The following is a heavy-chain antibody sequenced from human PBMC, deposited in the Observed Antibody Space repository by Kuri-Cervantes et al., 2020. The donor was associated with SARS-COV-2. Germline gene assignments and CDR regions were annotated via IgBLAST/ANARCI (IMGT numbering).Heavy chain of an antibody. D-gene: IGHD3-10*01. Sequence: GESLKISCAASGFTFSSYAMSWVRQAPGKGLEWVSATSGSGGSTYYADSVKGRFTISRDNSKNTLYLQMNSLRAEDTAVYYCARSPGAYFDYWGQGTLVTVSS. CDR2: TSGSGGST. J-gene: IGHJ4*02. V-gene: IGHV3-23*01. CDR3: ARSPGAYFDY. CDR1: GFTFSSYA.